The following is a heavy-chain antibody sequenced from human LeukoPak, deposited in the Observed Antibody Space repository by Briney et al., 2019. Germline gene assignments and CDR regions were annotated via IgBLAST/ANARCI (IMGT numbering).Heavy chain of an antibody. CDR2: FSGSGGST. CDR1: GFTFSSYA. D-gene: IGHD5-24*01. V-gene: IGHV3-23*01. J-gene: IGHJ4*02. Sequence: GGSLRLSCAASGFTFSSYAMRWVRQAPGKGLEWVSAFSGSGGSTYYADSVKGRFTISRDNSKNTLYLQMSSLRAEDTAVYFCARSGYNRFDYWGQGTPVTVSS. CDR3: ARSGYNRFDY.